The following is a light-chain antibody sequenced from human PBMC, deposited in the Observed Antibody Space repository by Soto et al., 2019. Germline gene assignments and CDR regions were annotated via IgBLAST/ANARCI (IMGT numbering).Light chain of an antibody. CDR3: QSYDSSLSGYV. J-gene: IGLJ1*01. V-gene: IGLV1-40*01. CDR1: SSNLGAGYG. Sequence: QPVLTQPPSVSGAPGQRVTISCTGSSSNLGAGYGVHWYQQLPGAAPKLLIYANNNRPSGVPDRFSGSKSGPSASLAITGLQAEDEADYYCQSYDSSLSGYVFGTGTKVTVL. CDR2: ANN.